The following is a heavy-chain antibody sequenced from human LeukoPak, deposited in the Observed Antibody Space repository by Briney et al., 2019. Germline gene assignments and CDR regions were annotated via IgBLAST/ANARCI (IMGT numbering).Heavy chain of an antibody. D-gene: IGHD3-16*02. CDR2: IYYSGST. J-gene: IGHJ6*03. Sequence: SETPSLTCTVSGGSISSRSYYWGWIRQPPGKGLEWIGSIYYSGSTYYNPSLQSRVTISVDTSKNQFSLKLSSVTAADTAVYYCARGRPGYRDYYYYYYMDVWGKGTTVTVSS. CDR3: ARGRPGYRDYYYYYYMDV. V-gene: IGHV4-39*01. CDR1: GGSISSRSYY.